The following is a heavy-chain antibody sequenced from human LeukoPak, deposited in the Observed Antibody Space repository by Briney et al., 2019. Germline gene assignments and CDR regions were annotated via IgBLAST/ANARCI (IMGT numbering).Heavy chain of an antibody. CDR1: GFTFSGYA. CDR3: AMEKYCTPNDCLHGRFYFNY. D-gene: IGHD2-8*01. CDR2: ISYDGSNK. V-gene: IGHV3-30-3*01. Sequence: GGSLRLSCAASGFTFSGYAMSWVRQAPGKGLEWVAVISYDGSNKYYADSVKGRFTISRDNSKNTLYLQMNSLRAEDTAVYYCAMEKYCTPNDCLHGRFYFNYWGQGTLVIVSS. J-gene: IGHJ4*02.